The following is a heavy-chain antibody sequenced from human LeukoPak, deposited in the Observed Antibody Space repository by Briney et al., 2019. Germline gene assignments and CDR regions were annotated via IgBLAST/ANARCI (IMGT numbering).Heavy chain of an antibody. V-gene: IGHV4-59*01. D-gene: IGHD3-22*01. CDR2: IYYSGST. Sequence: SETLSLTCTVSGGSISSYYWSWIRQPPGKGLEWIGYIYYSGSTNYNPSLKSRVTISVDTSKNQFSLKLSFVTAADTAVYYCARAGTAYYYDSSGYYPDLVAFDIWGQGTMVTVSS. CDR1: GGSISSYY. J-gene: IGHJ3*02. CDR3: ARAGTAYYYDSSGYYPDLVAFDI.